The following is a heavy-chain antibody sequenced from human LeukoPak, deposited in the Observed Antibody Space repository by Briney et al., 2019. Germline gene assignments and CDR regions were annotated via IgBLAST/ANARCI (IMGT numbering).Heavy chain of an antibody. D-gene: IGHD1-26*01. CDR1: GFTFSSHW. V-gene: IGHV3-74*01. CDR3: ARGGSPPEALGDTFDV. CDR2: VKSDGSSI. J-gene: IGHJ3*01. Sequence: GGSLRLSCAASGFTFSSHWMHWVRQAPGKGLVWVSRVKSDGSSINYADSVKGRFTISRDNAKNTLLLQMNSLRAEDTAVYYCARGGSPPEALGDTFDVWGQGTLVTVSS.